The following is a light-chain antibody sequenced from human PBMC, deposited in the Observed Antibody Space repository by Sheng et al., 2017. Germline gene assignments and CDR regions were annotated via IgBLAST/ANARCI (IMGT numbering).Light chain of an antibody. CDR2: DAS. Sequence: DIQMTQSPSSLSGSVGDRVTITCQASQDINTFLNWYQQKPGEAPKLLIYDASSLEPGVPSRFSGSGSGTDFTFTISSLQPEDTAMYYCQHYDTLPYTFGQGTKLE. CDR1: QDINTF. V-gene: IGKV1-33*01. CDR3: QHYDTLPYT. J-gene: IGKJ2*01.